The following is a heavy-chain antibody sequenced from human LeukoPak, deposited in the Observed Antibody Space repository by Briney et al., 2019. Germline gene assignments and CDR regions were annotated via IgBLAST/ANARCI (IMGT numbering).Heavy chain of an antibody. CDR3: ARDSYSPKITMVRGVEDAFDI. CDR2: IYYSGST. CDR1: GGSISSGDYY. Sequence: SQTLSLTCTVSGGSISSGDYYWSWIRQPPGKGLEWIGYIYYSGSTYYNPSLKSRVTISVDTSKNQFSLKLSSVTAADTAVYYCARDSYSPKITMVRGVEDAFDIWGQGTMVTVSS. D-gene: IGHD3-10*01. J-gene: IGHJ3*02. V-gene: IGHV4-30-4*08.